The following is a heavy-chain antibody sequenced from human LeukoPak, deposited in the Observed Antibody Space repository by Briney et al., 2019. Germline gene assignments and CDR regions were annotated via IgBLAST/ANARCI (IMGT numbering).Heavy chain of an antibody. Sequence: GGSLRLSCAASGFSFTAYSMNWVRQAPGRGLEWISYMGRGGDIYYADSVTGRFTVSRDTAKNSLYLQMNGLRVEDTAVYYCARRFDSWGQGTRVTVSS. CDR2: MGRGGDI. CDR3: ARRFDS. V-gene: IGHV3-48*01. J-gene: IGHJ4*02. CDR1: GFSFTAYS.